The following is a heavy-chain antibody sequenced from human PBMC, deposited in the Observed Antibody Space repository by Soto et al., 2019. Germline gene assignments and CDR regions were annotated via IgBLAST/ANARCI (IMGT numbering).Heavy chain of an antibody. CDR3: ARHREYYYDSSGFGDY. CDR1: GCSISSSSYY. D-gene: IGHD3-22*01. CDR2: IYYSGST. Sequence: SETLSLTCPVSGCSISSSSYYWGWIRQPPGKGLEWIGSIYYSGSTYYNPSLKSRVTISVDTSKNQFSLKLSSVTAADTAVYYCARHREYYYDSSGFGDYWGQGTLVTVSS. J-gene: IGHJ4*02. V-gene: IGHV4-39*01.